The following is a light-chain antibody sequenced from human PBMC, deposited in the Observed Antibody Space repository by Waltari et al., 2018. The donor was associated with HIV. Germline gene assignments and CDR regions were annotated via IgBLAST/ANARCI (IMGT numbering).Light chain of an antibody. CDR1: RIGSKS. J-gene: IGLJ2*01. CDR3: QVWEITDDHVV. V-gene: IGLV3-21*02. CDR2: DDS. Sequence: SYVLTQPPSVSVAPGQTARITCGGSRIGSKSVHWYQQQPGQAPVLVVQDDSDRPSRIPERFSGSNSGDTATLAISKVEAGDEADYYCQVWEITDDHVVFGGGTKLTVL.